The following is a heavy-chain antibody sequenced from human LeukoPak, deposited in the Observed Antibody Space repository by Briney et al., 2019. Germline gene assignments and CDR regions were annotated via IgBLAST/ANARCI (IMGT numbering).Heavy chain of an antibody. J-gene: IGHJ4*02. Sequence: SETLSLTCTVSGGSISSSGYYWGWIRQPPGKGLEWIGSIYYSGSTYYNPSLKSRVTISLDTSKNQFSLKLSSVTAADTAVYYCARGKYSYAYFGAYYFDYWGQGTLVTVSS. CDR1: GGSISSSGYY. V-gene: IGHV4-39*07. CDR2: IYYSGST. CDR3: ARGKYSYAYFGAYYFDY. D-gene: IGHD5-18*01.